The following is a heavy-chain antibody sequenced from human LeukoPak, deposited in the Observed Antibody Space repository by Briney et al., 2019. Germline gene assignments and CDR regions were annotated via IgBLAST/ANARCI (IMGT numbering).Heavy chain of an antibody. CDR3: ARGQPQRYSSGWYVNWFDP. CDR2: VHLDGRT. Sequence: SETLSLTCGVSGGSVSSTNWWTWIRQPPGKGLEWIGEVHLDGRTNFNPSLKGRLTMSVDLSESHVSLKLTSVTAADTAVYYCARGQPQRYSSGWYVNWFDPWGQGTLVTVSS. V-gene: IGHV4-4*02. J-gene: IGHJ5*02. CDR1: GGSVSSTNW. D-gene: IGHD6-19*01.